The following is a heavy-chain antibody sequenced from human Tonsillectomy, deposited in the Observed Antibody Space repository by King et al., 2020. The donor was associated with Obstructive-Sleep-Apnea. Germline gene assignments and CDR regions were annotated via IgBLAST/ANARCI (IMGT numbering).Heavy chain of an antibody. V-gene: IGHV3-30*02. D-gene: IGHD1-20*01. CDR3: AKDLYSWRTPFDY. Sequence: QVQLVESGGGVVQPGRSLRLSCAASGFTFSSYGMHWVRQAPGKGLEWVAFVRYDGSNTYYADSVKGRFTISRDNSKNTLYLQMNSLRAEDTAVYYCAKDLYSWRTPFDYWGQGTLVTVSS. CDR1: GFTFSSYG. CDR2: VRYDGSNT. J-gene: IGHJ4*02.